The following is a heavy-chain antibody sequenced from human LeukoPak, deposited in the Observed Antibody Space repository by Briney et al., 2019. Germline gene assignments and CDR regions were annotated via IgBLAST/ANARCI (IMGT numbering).Heavy chain of an antibody. CDR3: AKNTEGGHDFAQTPYYFDC. J-gene: IGHJ4*02. Sequence: GSLRLSCAASGFTFSSYAMSWVRQAPGKGLEWVSILSGSGGSTYYADSVKSRFTISRDNSKNTLYLQMNSLRAEDTALYFCAKNTEGGHDFAQTPYYFDCWGQGTLVTVSS. D-gene: IGHD3-3*01. V-gene: IGHV3-23*01. CDR2: LSGSGGST. CDR1: GFTFSSYA.